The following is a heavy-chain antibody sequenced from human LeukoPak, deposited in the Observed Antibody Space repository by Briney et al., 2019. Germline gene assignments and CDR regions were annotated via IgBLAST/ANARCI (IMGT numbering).Heavy chain of an antibody. D-gene: IGHD1-1*01. J-gene: IGHJ4*02. Sequence: GGSLRLSCAASGFTFSSHAMHWVRQAPGKGLEWVAVTSSDGNINYYADPVKGRFTISRDNSKNTLYLQMNSLRGEDTGVYYCARDPVPATARHFDYWGQGTLVTVSS. V-gene: IGHV3-30-3*01. CDR3: ARDPVPATARHFDY. CDR2: TSSDGNIN. CDR1: GFTFSSHA.